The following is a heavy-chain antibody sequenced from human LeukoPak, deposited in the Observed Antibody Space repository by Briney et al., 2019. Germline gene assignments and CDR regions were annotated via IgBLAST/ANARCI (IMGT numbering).Heavy chain of an antibody. Sequence: GASVKVSCKASGYTFTSYYMHWVRQAPGQGLEWMGLINPTGGSTGYAQKFQGRVTMTRDTSNNTVYMDLTRLIFDDTAMYYCARDGVFRFEVGDVYYYYMDVWGKGTTVIISS. CDR2: INPTGGST. D-gene: IGHD2-21*02. CDR3: ARDGVFRFEVGDVYYYYMDV. V-gene: IGHV1-46*01. J-gene: IGHJ6*03. CDR1: GYTFTSYY.